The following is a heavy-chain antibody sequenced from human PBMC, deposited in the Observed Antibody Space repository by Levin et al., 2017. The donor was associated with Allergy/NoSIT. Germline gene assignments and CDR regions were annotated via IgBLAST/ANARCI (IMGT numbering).Heavy chain of an antibody. Sequence: PGGSLRLSCAASGLTFSTHWIHWVRQAPGKGLVWVSYINPDGSSTNYADSVKGRFTISRDNARNTLYLQMNSLRAEDTAVYFCASGCSGGVCYGAYWGQGTLVTVSS. V-gene: IGHV3-74*01. D-gene: IGHD2-15*01. J-gene: IGHJ4*02. CDR2: INPDGSST. CDR1: GLTFSTHW. CDR3: ASGCSGGVCYGAY.